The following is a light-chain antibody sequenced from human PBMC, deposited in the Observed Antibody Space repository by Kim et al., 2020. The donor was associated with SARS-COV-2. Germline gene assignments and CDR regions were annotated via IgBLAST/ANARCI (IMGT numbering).Light chain of an antibody. CDR2: DVS. CDR1: SSAVGGYNY. Sequence: GQSITISCTGSSSAVGGYNYVAWHQQHPGKAPKLMIYDVSNRPSGVSNRFSGSKSGNTASLTISGLQAEDEADYYCSSYTSSSLWVFGGGTKLTVL. V-gene: IGLV2-14*03. J-gene: IGLJ3*02. CDR3: SSYTSSSLWV.